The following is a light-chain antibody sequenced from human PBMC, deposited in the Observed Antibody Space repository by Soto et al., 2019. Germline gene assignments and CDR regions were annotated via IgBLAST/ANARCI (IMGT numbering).Light chain of an antibody. CDR3: PQYGTAPLT. Sequence: EVVLTQSPGTLSLSPGERATLSCRASQSVAANYLAWYQQKRGQAPRLLIYGASSRATGIPARFSGSGSGTDFTLTISRLEPEDFSVYYWPQYGTAPLTFGPGTKVDIK. J-gene: IGKJ3*01. V-gene: IGKV3-20*01. CDR2: GAS. CDR1: QSVAANY.